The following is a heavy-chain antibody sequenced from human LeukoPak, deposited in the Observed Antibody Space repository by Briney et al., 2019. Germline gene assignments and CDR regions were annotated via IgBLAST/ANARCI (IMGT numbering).Heavy chain of an antibody. CDR2: ISYDGNDK. Sequence: PGRSLRLSCAASGFTFSTYGMHWVRQAPGKGLEWLAIISYDGNDKYYADSVKGRFTSSRDNSKNTLYLQMASLRAEDTAIYYCAKDAGIRYSYYYRVAYYFDYWGQGALVTGSS. V-gene: IGHV3-30*18. CDR1: GFTFSTYG. J-gene: IGHJ4*02. D-gene: IGHD5-18*01. CDR3: AKDAGIRYSYYYRVAYYFDY.